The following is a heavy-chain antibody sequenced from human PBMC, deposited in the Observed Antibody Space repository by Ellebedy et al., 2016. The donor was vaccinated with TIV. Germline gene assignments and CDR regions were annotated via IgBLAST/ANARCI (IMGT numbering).Heavy chain of an antibody. V-gene: IGHV3-23*01. Sequence: PGGSLRLSCAASGFTFRIYAMSWVRQAPGKGLEWVSLISGSGDSTYYADSVKGRFTISRDNSKNTLDLQMNSLRAEDTAVYYCARDPFTSYYTGMDVWGQGTTVTVFS. CDR2: ISGSGDST. CDR1: GFTFRIYA. J-gene: IGHJ6*02. CDR3: ARDPFTSYYTGMDV.